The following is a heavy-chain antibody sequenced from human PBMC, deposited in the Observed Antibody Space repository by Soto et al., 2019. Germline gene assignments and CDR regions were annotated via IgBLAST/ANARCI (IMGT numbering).Heavy chain of an antibody. D-gene: IGHD2-8*01. CDR3: ARVYAYYFDY. CDR1: GGSVSSGSFY. Sequence: PSETLSLTCTVSGGSVSSGSFYWTWIRQPPGKGLEWIGYIYYSGSTNYNPSLKSRVTISVDTSKNQFSLKLSSVTAADTAVYYCARVYAYYFDYWGQGTLVTVSS. CDR2: IYYSGST. J-gene: IGHJ4*02. V-gene: IGHV4-61*01.